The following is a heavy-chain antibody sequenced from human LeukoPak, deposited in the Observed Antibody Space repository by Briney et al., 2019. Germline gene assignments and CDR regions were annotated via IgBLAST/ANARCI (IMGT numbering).Heavy chain of an antibody. J-gene: IGHJ3*02. D-gene: IGHD3-10*01. CDR1: GFTFSSYG. CDR2: ISYDGSNK. CDR3: AKDRRAYYGSGSYGDAFDI. V-gene: IGHV3-30*18. Sequence: GGSLRLSCAASGFTFSSYGMHWVRQAPGKGLEWVAVISYDGSNKYYADSVKGRFTISRDNSKNTLYLQVNSLRAEDTAVYYCAKDRRAYYGSGSYGDAFDIWGQGTMVTVSS.